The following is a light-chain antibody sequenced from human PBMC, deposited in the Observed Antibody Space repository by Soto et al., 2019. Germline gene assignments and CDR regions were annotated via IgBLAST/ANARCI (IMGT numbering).Light chain of an antibody. CDR3: QQYGTPGT. V-gene: IGKV3-20*01. J-gene: IGKJ1*01. CDR1: QSVSNNY. CDR2: GAS. Sequence: EIGLTQSPGTLSLSPGERATLSCRASQSVSNNYLAWYQQKPGQAPRLLIYGASNRATGIPDSLSGSASGTEFPLTISRMAPEDFAVYYCQQYGTPGTFGQGTKVDIK.